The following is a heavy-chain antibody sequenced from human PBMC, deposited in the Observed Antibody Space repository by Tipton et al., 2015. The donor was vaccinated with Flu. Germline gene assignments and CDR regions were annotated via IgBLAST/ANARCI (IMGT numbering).Heavy chain of an antibody. CDR2: ISSGADST. CDR3: AKARYGLGGFYYFDY. Sequence: GSLRLSCAASGFTFNIYAMSWFRQAPGKGLEWISAISSGADSTYHADSVKGRFTISRDNFNNTLFLQMNSLRAEDTAVYYGAKARYGLGGFYYFDYWGQGALVTVSS. V-gene: IGHV3-23*01. D-gene: IGHD5-18*01. J-gene: IGHJ4*02. CDR1: GFTFNIYA.